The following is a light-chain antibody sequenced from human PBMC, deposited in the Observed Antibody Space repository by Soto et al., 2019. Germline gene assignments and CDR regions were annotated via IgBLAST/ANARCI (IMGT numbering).Light chain of an antibody. V-gene: IGLV1-51*01. CDR2: DDD. CDR3: GSWDSSLSAYV. J-gene: IGLJ1*01. Sequence: QSVLTQPPSVSAAPGQRVTISCSGSSSNIGGNSVSWYQQLPGTAPKLLIYDDDKRPSGIPDRFSGSKSGTSATLGITGCQTGDEADYYCGSWDSSLSAYVFGTGTKV. CDR1: SSNIGGNS.